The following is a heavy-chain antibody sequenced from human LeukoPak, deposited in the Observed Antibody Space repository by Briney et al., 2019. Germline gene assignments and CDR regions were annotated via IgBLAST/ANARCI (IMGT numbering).Heavy chain of an antibody. Sequence: AGGSLRLSCAASGFTFSSYAMSWVRQAPGKGLEWVSAISGSGGSTYYADSVKGRFTISRDNSKNTLFLQMNSLRVEDSAIYYCAKGEMATSNWGQGTLVTVSS. V-gene: IGHV3-23*01. CDR1: GFTFSSYA. CDR3: AKGEMATSN. D-gene: IGHD5-24*01. CDR2: ISGSGGST. J-gene: IGHJ4*02.